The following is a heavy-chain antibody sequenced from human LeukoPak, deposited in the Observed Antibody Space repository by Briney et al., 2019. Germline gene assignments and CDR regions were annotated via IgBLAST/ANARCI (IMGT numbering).Heavy chain of an antibody. CDR2: INHSGST. CDR1: GGSFSGYY. D-gene: IGHD3-10*01. V-gene: IGHV4-34*01. J-gene: IGHJ4*02. CDR3: ARLLWFGELFGAYLDY. Sequence: SETLSLTCAVYGGSFSGYYWSWIRQPPGKGLEWIGEINHSGSTNYNPSLKSRVTISVDTSKNQFSLKLSSVTAADTAVYYCARLLWFGELFGAYLDYWGQGTLVTVSS.